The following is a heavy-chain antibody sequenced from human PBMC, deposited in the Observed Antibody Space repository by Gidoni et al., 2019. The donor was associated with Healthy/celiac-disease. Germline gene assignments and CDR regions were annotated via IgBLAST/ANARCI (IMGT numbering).Heavy chain of an antibody. D-gene: IGHD2-15*01. CDR2: IYYSGST. CDR1: GCSISSYY. J-gene: IGHJ4*02. CDR3: ARQWCSGGSCYFDY. V-gene: IGHV4-59*08. Sequence: QVQLQESGPGLVKPSETLSLTCTVSGCSISSYYWSWIRQPPGKGLEWVGYIYYSGSTNYNPSLKSRVTISVDTSKNQFSLKLSSVTAADTAVYYCARQWCSGGSCYFDYWGQGTLVTVSS.